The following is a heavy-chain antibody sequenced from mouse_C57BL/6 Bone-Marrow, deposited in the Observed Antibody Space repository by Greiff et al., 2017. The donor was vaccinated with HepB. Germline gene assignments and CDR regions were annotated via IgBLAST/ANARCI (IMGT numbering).Heavy chain of an antibody. CDR1: GFTFSDYY. CDR3: ARQLTGFFDY. J-gene: IGHJ2*01. CDR2: ISNGGGST. V-gene: IGHV5-12*01. Sequence: DVMLVESGGGLVQPGGSLKLSCAASGFTFSDYYMYWVRQTPEKRLEWVAYISNGGGSTYYPDTVKGRFTISRDNAKNTLYLQMSRLKSEDTAMYYCARQLTGFFDYWGQGTTLTVSS. D-gene: IGHD4-1*01.